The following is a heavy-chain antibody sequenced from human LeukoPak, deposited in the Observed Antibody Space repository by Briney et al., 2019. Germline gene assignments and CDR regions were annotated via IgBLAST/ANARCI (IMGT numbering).Heavy chain of an antibody. CDR1: GYTFTGYY. CDR3: ARDWSMSYCGGDCYEPYFDY. D-gene: IGHD2-21*01. Sequence: GASVKVPCKASGYTFTGYYMHWVRQAPGQGLEWMGWINPNSGGTNYAQKFQGRVTMTRDTSISTAYMELSRLRSDDTAVYYCARDWSMSYCGGDCYEPYFDYWGQGTLVTVSS. J-gene: IGHJ4*02. CDR2: INPNSGGT. V-gene: IGHV1-2*02.